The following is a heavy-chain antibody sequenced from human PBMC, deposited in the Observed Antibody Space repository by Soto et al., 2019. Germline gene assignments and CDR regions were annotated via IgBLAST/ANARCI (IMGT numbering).Heavy chain of an antibody. D-gene: IGHD6-6*01. V-gene: IGHV2-5*01. J-gene: IGHJ3*02. CDR3: ARGLAALPVFAFDI. Sequence: SGPTLVNPTQTLTLTCSFSGFSLSTSGVGVGWICQPPGKALEWLAHIYWSGDEHYRPSLKSRLSITKDTAKNQVVLTMTNMDPVDTATYYCARGLAALPVFAFDIWGQGTMVTVSS. CDR2: IYWSGDE. CDR1: GFSLSTSGVG.